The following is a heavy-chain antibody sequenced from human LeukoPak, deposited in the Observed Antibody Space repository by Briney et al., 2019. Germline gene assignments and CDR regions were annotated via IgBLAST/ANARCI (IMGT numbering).Heavy chain of an antibody. CDR3: ARDPRVYSSGWPGWDYYYYGMDV. D-gene: IGHD6-19*01. J-gene: IGHJ6*02. V-gene: IGHV4-38-2*02. CDR1: GFSISTGYS. Sequence: PSETLSLICSVSGFSISTGYSWGWIRQPPGKGLEWIATIYHHGNTYFNPSLMSRAFISLDTSKNQFSLRLTSVTAADTAMYYCARDPRVYSSGWPGWDYYYYGMDVWGQGTTVTVSS. CDR2: IYHHGNT.